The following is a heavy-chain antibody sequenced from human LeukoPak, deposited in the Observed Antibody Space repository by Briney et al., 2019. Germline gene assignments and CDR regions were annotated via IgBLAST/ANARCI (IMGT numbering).Heavy chain of an antibody. CDR1: GFTVSSTY. D-gene: IGHD4-23*01. V-gene: IGHV3-53*01. J-gene: IGHJ2*01. CDR3: ARESPDDYGGRPYGFSYWYFDL. CDR2: IYSGGST. Sequence: PGGSLRLSCAASGFTVSSTYMSWVRQAPRKGLEWVSVIYSGGSTYYADSVKGRFTISRDNSKNTLYLQMSGLRAEDTAVYYCARESPDDYGGRPYGFSYWYFDLWGRGTLVTVSS.